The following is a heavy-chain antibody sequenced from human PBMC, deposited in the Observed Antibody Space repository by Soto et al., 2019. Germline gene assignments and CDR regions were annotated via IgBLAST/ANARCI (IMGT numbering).Heavy chain of an antibody. J-gene: IGHJ4*02. CDR2: IIPLFGTA. V-gene: IGHV1-69*13. Sequence: SVKVSCKTSGGTFSTNAIYWVRQAPGQGLEWMGAIIPLFGTADYAQKFQGRVTITADESTSTAYMELSSLRSEDTAVYYCARPKGSYSSGYYYFDYWGQGTLVTVSS. CDR3: ARPKGSYSSGYYYFDY. D-gene: IGHD6-19*01. CDR1: GGTFSTNA.